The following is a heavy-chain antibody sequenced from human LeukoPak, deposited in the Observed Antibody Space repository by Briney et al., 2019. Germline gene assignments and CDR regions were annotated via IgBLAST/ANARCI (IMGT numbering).Heavy chain of an antibody. J-gene: IGHJ4*02. D-gene: IGHD4-23*01. V-gene: IGHV6-1*01. Sequence: SQTLSLTCALSGDSVSSNNAAWNWIRQSPSRGLEWLGRTHYRSKWYNDYAVSVKSRITINPDTSKNQFSLQLNSVTPEDTAVYFCARQFYGGNSVQLDSWGQGTLVTVSS. CDR1: GDSVSSNNAA. CDR3: ARQFYGGNSVQLDS. CDR2: THYRSKWYN.